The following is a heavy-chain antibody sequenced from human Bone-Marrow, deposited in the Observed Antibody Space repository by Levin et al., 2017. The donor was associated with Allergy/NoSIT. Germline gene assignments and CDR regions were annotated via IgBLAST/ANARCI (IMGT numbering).Heavy chain of an antibody. CDR1: GFTFSNRW. D-gene: IGHD2-21*02. Sequence: GGSLRLSCAVSGFTFSNRWMSWVRQAPGKGLEWVANIKQDGSEKYYVDSVKGRFTISRDNAKNSLYLQMNSLRAEDTAVYYCARDDFYTWDYWGQGTLVTVSS. CDR2: IKQDGSEK. V-gene: IGHV3-7*04. CDR3: ARDDFYTWDY. J-gene: IGHJ4*02.